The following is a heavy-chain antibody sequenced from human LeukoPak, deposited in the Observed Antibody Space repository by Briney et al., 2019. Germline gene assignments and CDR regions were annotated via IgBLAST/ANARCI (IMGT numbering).Heavy chain of an antibody. CDR1: GFTFSSYG. V-gene: IGHV3-30*18. CDR2: ISHDGSNK. Sequence: PGGSLRLSCAASGFTFSSYGMHWVRQAPGKGLEWVAVISHDGSNKYYADSVKGRFTISRDNSKNTLYLQMNSLRAEDTAVYYCAKDLGEGATDYWGQGTLVTVSS. CDR3: AKDLGEGATDY. D-gene: IGHD1-26*01. J-gene: IGHJ4*02.